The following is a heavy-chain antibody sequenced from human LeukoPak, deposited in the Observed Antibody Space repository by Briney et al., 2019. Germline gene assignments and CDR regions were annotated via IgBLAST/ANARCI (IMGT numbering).Heavy chain of an antibody. CDR3: ARRILTMVRGVVSWVFDY. CDR1: GGSFSDYY. CDR2: INHSGTT. Sequence: RSSETLSLTCAVYGGSFSDYYWSWIRRPPGKGLEWIGEINHSGTTNYNPSLKSRVTISVDTSKNQFSLKLRSVTAADTAVYYCARRILTMVRGVVSWVFDYWGQGTLVTVSS. V-gene: IGHV4-34*01. D-gene: IGHD3-10*01. J-gene: IGHJ4*02.